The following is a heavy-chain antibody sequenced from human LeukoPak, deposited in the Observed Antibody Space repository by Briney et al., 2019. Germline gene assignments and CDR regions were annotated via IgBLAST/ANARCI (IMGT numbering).Heavy chain of an antibody. V-gene: IGHV4-30-4*01. J-gene: IGHJ2*01. D-gene: IGHD2-21*02. CDR3: ARSPAYCGGDCYPYWYFDL. Sequence: SQTLSLTCTVSGGSISSGDYYWSWIRQPPGKGLEWIGYIYYSGSTYYNPFLKSRVTISVDTSKNQFSLKLSSVTAADTAVYYCARSPAYCGGDCYPYWYFDLWGRGTLVTVSS. CDR1: GGSISSGDYY. CDR2: IYYSGST.